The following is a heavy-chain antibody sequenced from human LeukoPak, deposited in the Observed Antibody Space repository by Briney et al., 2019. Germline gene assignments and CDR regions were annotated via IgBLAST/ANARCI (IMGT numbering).Heavy chain of an antibody. V-gene: IGHV3-21*01. J-gene: IGHJ4*02. Sequence: GGSLRLSCAASGFTFSIYSMNWVRQAPGKGLEWVSSISSSSSYIYYADSVKGRFTISRDNAKHSLYLQMNSLRAEDTAVYYCARGAVGATRMDFDYWGQGTLVTVSS. CDR1: GFTFSIYS. CDR2: ISSSSSYI. CDR3: ARGAVGATRMDFDY. D-gene: IGHD1-26*01.